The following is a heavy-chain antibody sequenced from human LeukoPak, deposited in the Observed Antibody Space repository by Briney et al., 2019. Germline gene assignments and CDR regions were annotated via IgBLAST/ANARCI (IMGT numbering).Heavy chain of an antibody. CDR2: VSYSGST. CDR1: GGSISNYY. D-gene: IGHD2-15*01. CDR3: ARGHDGVVGWFAP. V-gene: IGHV4-59*01. J-gene: IGHJ5*02. Sequence: SETLSLTCTVSGGSISNYYWIWIRQPPGKGLEWIGHVSYSGSTNYNPSLKSRVAISVDTSKNQFSLKVTSVTAADTAVYYCARGHDGVVGWFAPWGRGSLVTVSS.